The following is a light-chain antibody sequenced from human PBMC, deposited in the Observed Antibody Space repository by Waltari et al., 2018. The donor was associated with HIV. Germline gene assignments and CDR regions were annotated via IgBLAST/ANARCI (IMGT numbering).Light chain of an antibody. CDR3: FSYAGNNYLL. V-gene: IGLV2-8*01. CDR1: SSDIGLYNF. Sequence: QSALTQPPSASGSPGQSVTISCAGTSSDIGLYNFVSGYQHHPGKAPKLMISEVSRRPSGVPDRFSGSKSGNTASLTVSGLQAEDEAAYYCFSYAGNNYLLFGGGTKLTVL. CDR2: EVS. J-gene: IGLJ2*01.